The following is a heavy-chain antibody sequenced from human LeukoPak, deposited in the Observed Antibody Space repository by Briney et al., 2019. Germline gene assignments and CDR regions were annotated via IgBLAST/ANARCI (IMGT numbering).Heavy chain of an antibody. CDR2: MHHSGST. CDR1: GHSISSYYY. J-gene: IGHJ5*02. D-gene: IGHD1-1*01. Sequence: SETLSLTCAVYGHSISSYYYWGWRRHPPGKGLELIGSMHHSGSTYYNPPLNRRVIILVDTSNSQFSLQPTSVTAADTAAYHCAKAGTTGTHHWFDPWGQGTLVSVSS. V-gene: IGHV4-38-2*01. CDR3: AKAGTTGTHHWFDP.